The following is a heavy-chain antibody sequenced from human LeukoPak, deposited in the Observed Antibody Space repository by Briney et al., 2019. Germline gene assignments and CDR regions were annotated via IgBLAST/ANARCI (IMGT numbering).Heavy chain of an antibody. CDR2: IYYSGST. CDR3: AGITLGELSLSLDY. CDR1: GGSISSGGYY. Sequence: SETLSLTCTVSGGSISSGGYYWSWIRQHPGKGLEWIGYIYYSGSTYYNPSLKSRVTISVDTSKNQFSLKLSSVTAADTAVYYCAGITLGELSLSLDYWGQGTLVTVSS. V-gene: IGHV4-31*03. D-gene: IGHD3-16*02. J-gene: IGHJ4*02.